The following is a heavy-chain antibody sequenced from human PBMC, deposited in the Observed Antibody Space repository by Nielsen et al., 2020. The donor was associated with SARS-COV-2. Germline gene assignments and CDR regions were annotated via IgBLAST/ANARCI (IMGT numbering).Heavy chain of an antibody. J-gene: IGHJ6*02. CDR1: GFTFGDYA. V-gene: IGHV3-49*04. CDR2: IRSKAYGGTT. Sequence: GGSLRLSCTASGFTFGDYAMNWVRQAPGKGLEWVGFIRSKAYGGTTEYAASVKGRFTISRDDSKSIAYLQMNSLKTEDTAVYYCTTDFQDIVVVPAAPASYGMDVWGQGTTVTVSS. D-gene: IGHD2-2*01. CDR3: TTDFQDIVVVPAAPASYGMDV.